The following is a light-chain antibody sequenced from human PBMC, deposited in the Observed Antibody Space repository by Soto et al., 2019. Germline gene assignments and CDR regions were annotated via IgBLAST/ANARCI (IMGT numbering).Light chain of an antibody. Sequence: EIVLMQSPGTLSLSPGERATLSCRASQSISSSSLAWYQQKAGQSPRLLIYGSSSRATGIPDRFGGSGSGTHFTLAISRLEPEEFAVYFCQQFGSSPLTFGQGTKVAIK. CDR3: QQFGSSPLT. V-gene: IGKV3-20*01. CDR1: QSISSSS. CDR2: GSS. J-gene: IGKJ1*01.